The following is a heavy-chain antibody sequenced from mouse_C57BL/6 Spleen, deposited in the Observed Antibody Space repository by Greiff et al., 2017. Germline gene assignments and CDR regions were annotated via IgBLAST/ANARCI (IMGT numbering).Heavy chain of an antibody. Sequence: VQLQESGAELVKPGASVKISCKASGYAFSSYWMNWVKQRPGKGLEWIGQIYPGDGDTNYNGKFKGKATLTADKSSSTAYMQISSLTSEDSAVYFCARWRLRDFDYWGQGTTLTVSS. J-gene: IGHJ2*01. CDR3: ARWRLRDFDY. D-gene: IGHD2-13*01. CDR1: GYAFSSYW. CDR2: IYPGDGDT. V-gene: IGHV1-80*01.